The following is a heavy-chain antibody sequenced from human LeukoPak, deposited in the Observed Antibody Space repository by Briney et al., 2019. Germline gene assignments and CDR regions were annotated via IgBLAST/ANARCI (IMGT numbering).Heavy chain of an antibody. CDR3: ARDTRPVEMATIDY. D-gene: IGHD5-24*01. J-gene: IGHJ4*02. CDR1: GFSFSSYW. V-gene: IGHV3-7*01. Sequence: GGSLRLSCAASGFSFSSYWMSWVRQAPGKGLEWVANINHDGSEKYYVDSVKGRLTISRGNAENSLYLQMNSLRAEDTAVYYCARDTRPVEMATIDYWGQGTLVTVSS. CDR2: INHDGSEK.